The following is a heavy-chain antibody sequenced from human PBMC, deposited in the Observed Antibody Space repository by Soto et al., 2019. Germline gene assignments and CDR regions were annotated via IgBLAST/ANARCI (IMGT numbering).Heavy chain of an antibody. CDR1: GGTFSSYA. CDR2: IIPIFGTA. D-gene: IGHD3-3*01. Sequence: ASVKVSCKASGGTFSSYAISWVRQAPGQGLEWMGGIIPIFGTANYAQKFQGRVTITADESTSTAYMELSSLRSEDTAVYYCARPLRYDFWSGYYGYLFDPWGQGTQVTVSS. J-gene: IGHJ5*02. CDR3: ARPLRYDFWSGYYGYLFDP. V-gene: IGHV1-69*13.